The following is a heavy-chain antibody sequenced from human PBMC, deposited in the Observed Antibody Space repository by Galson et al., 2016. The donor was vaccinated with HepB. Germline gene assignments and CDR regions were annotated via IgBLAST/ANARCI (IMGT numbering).Heavy chain of an antibody. V-gene: IGHV4-59*01. D-gene: IGHD4-23*01. CDR2: IYYNGHT. J-gene: IGHJ2*01. Sequence: SETLSLTCAVSGVSISSYYWSWIRQPPGKGLEWIGYIYYNGHTKTNSSLKSRVTLSVDTSTNHFSLNLPSVTAADTAVYYCARDRGNLGSDLWGRGTRVTVSS. CDR3: ARDRGNLGSDL. CDR1: GVSISSYY.